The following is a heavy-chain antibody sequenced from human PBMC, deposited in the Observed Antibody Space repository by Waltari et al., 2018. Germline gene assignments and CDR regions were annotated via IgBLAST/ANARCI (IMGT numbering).Heavy chain of an antibody. CDR3: ASFNCGDFWGWDY. D-gene: IGHD4-17*01. V-gene: IGHV7-4-1*02. CDR1: GYTFPSYA. Sequence: QVQLVQCGSELKTHGASVKVSRKAPGYTFPSYAMNWVRQAPGQGLEWMGWTNSNTRNPTKAKGSTGRFVCTLDTSVSTAYLQDSTLKYEDSAVYYCASFNCGDFWGWDYWGQGTLVTVSS. J-gene: IGHJ4*02. CDR2: TNSNTRNP.